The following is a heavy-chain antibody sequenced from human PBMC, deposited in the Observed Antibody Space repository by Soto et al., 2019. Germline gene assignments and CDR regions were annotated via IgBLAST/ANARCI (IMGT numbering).Heavy chain of an antibody. Sequence: EVQLVESGGGLVKPGGSLRLSCAASGFTVSNAWMSWVRQAPGKGLEWVSRIKSKTDGGTRDYAAAVKGRLTISRDDSKNTLYLQMNSLKTEAPAVYYCTTHRAGSFDHWCQGTLLTVSS. CDR1: GFTVSNAW. J-gene: IGHJ4*02. V-gene: IGHV3-15*01. CDR3: TTHRAGSFDH. CDR2: IKSKTDGGTR.